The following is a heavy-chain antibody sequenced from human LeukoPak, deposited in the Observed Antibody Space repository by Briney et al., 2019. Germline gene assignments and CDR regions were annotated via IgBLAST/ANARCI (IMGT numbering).Heavy chain of an antibody. CDR2: IKSKTDGGTT. Sequence: GRSLRLSCATSRFPFSSYAMSWVRQAPGKGQEWVGGIKSKTDGGTTDYAATVKGRFTISRDDSKNTLYLQMNSLKTEDTAVYYCTTDISIVWFGDHLDYWGQGTVVTVSS. CDR1: RFPFSSYA. V-gene: IGHV3-15*01. D-gene: IGHD3-10*01. CDR3: TTDISIVWFGDHLDY. J-gene: IGHJ4*02.